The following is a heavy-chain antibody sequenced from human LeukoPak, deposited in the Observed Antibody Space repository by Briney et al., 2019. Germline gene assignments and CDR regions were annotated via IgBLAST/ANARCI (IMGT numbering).Heavy chain of an antibody. Sequence: PGRSLRLSCAAYGFSFDTSAMDCVRQAPGQGLEWVALIWHDGSHKFYSNSVRGQFTIDRDNSKNTVYLQINNLRPDDAAIYYCERAMFGSGSYPDFWGQGTLVTVSS. CDR2: IWHDGSHK. D-gene: IGHD3-10*01. CDR3: ERAMFGSGSYPDF. V-gene: IGHV3-33*01. J-gene: IGHJ4*02. CDR1: GFSFDTSA.